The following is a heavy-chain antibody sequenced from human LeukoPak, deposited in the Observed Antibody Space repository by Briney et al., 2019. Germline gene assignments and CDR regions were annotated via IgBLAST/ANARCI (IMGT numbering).Heavy chain of an antibody. Sequence: GGFLRLSCAASGFTFSSYAMSWVRQAPGKGLEWVSALSGSGGSTYYADSVKGRFSISRDNSKNTLYLQMNSLRDEDTAVYYYAALWSGYYAIDYWGQGTLVTVSS. CDR2: LSGSGGST. CDR1: GFTFSSYA. V-gene: IGHV3-23*01. J-gene: IGHJ4*02. CDR3: AALWSGYYAIDY. D-gene: IGHD3-3*01.